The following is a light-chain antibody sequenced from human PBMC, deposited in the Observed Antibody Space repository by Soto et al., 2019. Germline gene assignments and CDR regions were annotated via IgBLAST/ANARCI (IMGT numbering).Light chain of an antibody. CDR3: ASHAGSNTYV. Sequence: QSALTQPPSASGSPGRSVTISCTGTSSDIGGYNYVSWYQQHPGKAPKLMIYEVNKRPSGVPDRFSGSKSGNTASLTVSGLQAEDEADYYCASHAGSNTYVFGSGTKLTVL. J-gene: IGLJ1*01. CDR1: SSDIGGYNY. CDR2: EVN. V-gene: IGLV2-8*01.